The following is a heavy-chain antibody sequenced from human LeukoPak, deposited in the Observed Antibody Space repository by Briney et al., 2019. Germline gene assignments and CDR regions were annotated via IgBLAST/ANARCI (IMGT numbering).Heavy chain of an antibody. Sequence: SETLSLTCAVYGGSFSGYYWSWIRQPPGKGLEWIGEINHSGSTNYNPSLKSRVTISVDTSKNQFSLKLSSVTAADTAVYYRAGGYCSSTSCYHPRHNWFDPWGQGTLVTVSS. CDR2: INHSGST. CDR1: GGSFSGYY. CDR3: AGGYCSSTSCYHPRHNWFDP. J-gene: IGHJ5*02. D-gene: IGHD2-2*01. V-gene: IGHV4-34*01.